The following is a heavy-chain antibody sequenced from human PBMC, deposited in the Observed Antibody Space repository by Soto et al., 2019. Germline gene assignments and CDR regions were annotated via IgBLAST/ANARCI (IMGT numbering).Heavy chain of an antibody. CDR1: GVTFSNYA. Sequence: PEGSLRISCAASGVTFSNYAMHWVRQAPGKGLEWVAVISYDGSNKYYADSVKGRFTISRDNSKNTLYLQMNSLRAEDTAVYYCARDQNLPARAREGWSRYYYYGMDVWGQGTTVTVSS. D-gene: IGHD2-15*01. J-gene: IGHJ6*02. CDR3: ARDQNLPARAREGWSRYYYYGMDV. V-gene: IGHV3-30-3*01. CDR2: ISYDGSNK.